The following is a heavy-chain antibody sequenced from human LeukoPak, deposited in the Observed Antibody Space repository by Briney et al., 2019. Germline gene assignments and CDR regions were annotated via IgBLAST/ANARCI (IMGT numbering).Heavy chain of an antibody. J-gene: IGHJ3*02. D-gene: IGHD3-16*01. V-gene: IGHV1-8*02. CDR1: GYTFTSYG. CDR3: ARGGGTTYYDYVWGSRDAFDI. CDR2: MNPNSGNT. Sequence: ASVKVSCKASGYTFTSYGISWVRQATGQGLEWMGWMNPNSGNTGYAQKFQGRVTMTRNTSISTAYMELSSLRSEDTAVYYCARGGGTTYYDYVWGSRDAFDIWGQGTMVTVSS.